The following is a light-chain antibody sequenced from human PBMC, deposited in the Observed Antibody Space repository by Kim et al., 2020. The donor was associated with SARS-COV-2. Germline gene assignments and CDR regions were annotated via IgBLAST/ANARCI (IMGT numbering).Light chain of an antibody. Sequence: SYELTQPPSVSVSSGQTASITCSGDKSGDKHACRYQQKPGQSPVLVIYQDSKRPSGIPERFSGPNCGNTATLTISGTQAMDEADYYCQAWDSSTSVFGG. CDR1: KSGDKH. CDR3: QAWDSSTSV. J-gene: IGLJ2*01. CDR2: QDS. V-gene: IGLV3-1*01.